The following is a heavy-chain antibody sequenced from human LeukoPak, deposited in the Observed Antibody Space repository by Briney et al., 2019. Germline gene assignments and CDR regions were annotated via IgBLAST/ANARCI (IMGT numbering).Heavy chain of an antibody. V-gene: IGHV4-4*02. CDR2: IYHSGST. J-gene: IGHJ4*02. CDR1: GGSISSSNW. CDR3: ARVGRGSGWYGGIISYFDY. Sequence: SGTLSLTCAVSGGSISSSNWWSWVRQPPGKGLEWIVEIYHSGSTNYNPSLKSRVTISVDKSKNQFSLKLSSVTAADTAVYYCARVGRGSGWYGGIISYFDYWGQGTLVTVSS. D-gene: IGHD6-19*01.